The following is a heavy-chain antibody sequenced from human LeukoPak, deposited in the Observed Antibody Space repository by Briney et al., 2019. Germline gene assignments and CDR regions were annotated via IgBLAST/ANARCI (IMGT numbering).Heavy chain of an antibody. V-gene: IGHV4-38-2*01. Sequence: SETLSLTCAVSGYSISNGYYRVWIRQPPGRGLEWIGSLYHSDSAYYNTSLRSRVSMSVDTSKNQFPLTLSFVTAADTAVYYCARQHDSYYYYYIDVWGSGTTVTVSS. CDR2: LYHSDSA. CDR1: GYSISNGYY. J-gene: IGHJ6*03. CDR3: ARQHDSYYYYYIDV.